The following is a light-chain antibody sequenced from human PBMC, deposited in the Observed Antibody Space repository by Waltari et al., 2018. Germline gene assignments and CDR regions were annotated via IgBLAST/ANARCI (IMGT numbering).Light chain of an antibody. Sequence: QSVLTQPPSASGTPGQRVAISCSGTRSNIGSNSVHWYQQLPGTAPKLLTHSNNQRPSGVPDRFSGSKSGTSASLAISGLQSEDEAHYYCAAWDAGLNGWVFGGGTKLTVL. CDR2: SNN. J-gene: IGLJ3*02. CDR3: AAWDAGLNGWV. V-gene: IGLV1-44*01. CDR1: RSNIGSNS.